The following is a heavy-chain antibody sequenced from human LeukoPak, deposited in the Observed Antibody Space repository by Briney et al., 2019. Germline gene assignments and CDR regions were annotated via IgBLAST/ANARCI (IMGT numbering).Heavy chain of an antibody. V-gene: IGHV3-7*01. Sequence: GGSLRLSCAASGFTFSSYWMSWVRQAPGKGLEWVAAIHQHGSGRYYVDSVVGRFTISRDDSKNSLYLQMNSLRAEDTAVYYCAREDFYDTYGSFDSWGQGTLVTVSS. J-gene: IGHJ4*02. CDR3: AREDFYDTYGSFDS. D-gene: IGHD3-22*01. CDR2: IHQHGSGR. CDR1: GFTFSSYW.